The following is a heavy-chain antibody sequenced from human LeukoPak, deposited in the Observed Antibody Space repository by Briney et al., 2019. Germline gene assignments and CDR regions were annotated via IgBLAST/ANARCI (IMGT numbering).Heavy chain of an antibody. D-gene: IGHD3-22*01. CDR1: GFTFSSYA. CDR3: AKDARPYYYDSSGPTFDY. CDR2: ISGSGGST. V-gene: IGHV3-23*01. Sequence: GGSLRLSCAASGFTFSSYAMSWVRQAPGKGLEWVSAISGSGGSTYYADSVKGRSTISRDNSKNTLYLQMNSLRAEDTAVYYCAKDARPYYYDSSGPTFDYWGQGTLVTVSS. J-gene: IGHJ4*02.